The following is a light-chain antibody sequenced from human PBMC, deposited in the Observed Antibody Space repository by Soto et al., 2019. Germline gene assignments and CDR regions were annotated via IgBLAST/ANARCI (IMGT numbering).Light chain of an antibody. CDR1: TGDIGNYNF. V-gene: IGLV2-8*01. J-gene: IGLJ1*01. CDR2: EVN. Sequence: QSALTQPPSASGSPGQSVAISCTGTTGDIGNYNFVSWYQQHPGKAPKLLIFEVNKRPSGVPDRFSGPKSGNTASLTVSGLHAEDEADYYCSSHGGNSPYVFGTGTKLTVL. CDR3: SSHGGNSPYV.